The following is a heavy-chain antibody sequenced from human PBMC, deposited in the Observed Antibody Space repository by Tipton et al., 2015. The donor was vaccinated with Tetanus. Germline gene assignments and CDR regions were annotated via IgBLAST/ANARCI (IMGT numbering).Heavy chain of an antibody. CDR1: GGSITKDY. V-gene: IGHV4-59*12. J-gene: IGHJ4*02. CDR2: ISHSGSP. CDR3: ARGGTMVHGVILQDHFYY. Sequence: TLSLTCNVSGGSITKDYWSWIRQSPGKTLEWIGYISHSGSPNYNPSLKSRATVSVDRSKNQFSLKLSSVTAADTAVYFCARGGTMVHGVILQDHFYYWGQGTLVTVSS. D-gene: IGHD3-10*01.